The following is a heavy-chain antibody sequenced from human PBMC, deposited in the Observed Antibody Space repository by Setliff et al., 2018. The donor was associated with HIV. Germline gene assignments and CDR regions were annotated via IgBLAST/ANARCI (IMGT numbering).Heavy chain of an antibody. CDR1: GDSIRGGDFY. CDR2: VYWSGTT. CDR3: ARIRAVAPYYYYYGMDV. D-gene: IGHD6-19*01. J-gene: IGHJ6*02. V-gene: IGHV4-61*08. Sequence: SETLSLTCIVSGDSIRGGDFYWTWIRQSPGKGLEWIGYVYWSGTTHYNPSLNGRVTISVDTSENQFSLKLSSVTAADTAVYYCARIRAVAPYYYYYGMDVWGQGTTVTVSS.